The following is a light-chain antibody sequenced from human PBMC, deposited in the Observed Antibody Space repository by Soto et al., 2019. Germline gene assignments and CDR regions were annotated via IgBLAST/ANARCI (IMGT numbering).Light chain of an antibody. J-gene: IGKJ1*01. CDR3: QQYHIYSGT. Sequence: DIQMTQVPSTLSASVGDRVIITCRASQSISSWLAWYQQKPGRAPKLLIYKASTLASGVPSRFSGSGSGTEFTLTINSLQPDDFATYYCQQYHIYSGTFGQGTKVDI. CDR2: KAS. V-gene: IGKV1-5*03. CDR1: QSISSW.